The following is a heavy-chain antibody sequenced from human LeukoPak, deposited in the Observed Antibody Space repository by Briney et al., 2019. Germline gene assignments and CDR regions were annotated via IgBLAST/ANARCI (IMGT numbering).Heavy chain of an antibody. CDR1: GYSISSGYY. Sequence: PSETLSLTCAVSGYSISSGYYWGWIRPPPGKGLEWIGSIYHSGSTYYNPSLKSRVTISVDTSKNQFSLKLSSVTAADTAVYYCARRRVDSGNHHFDYWGQGTLVTVSS. D-gene: IGHD1-26*01. CDR3: ARRRVDSGNHHFDY. CDR2: IYHSGST. V-gene: IGHV4-38-2*01. J-gene: IGHJ4*02.